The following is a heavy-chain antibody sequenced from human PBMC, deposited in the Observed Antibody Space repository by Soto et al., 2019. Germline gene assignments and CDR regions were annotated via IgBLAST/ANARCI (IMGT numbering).Heavy chain of an antibody. V-gene: IGHV4-39*07. J-gene: IGHJ4*02. Sequence: PSETLSLTCTVSGGSISSSSYYWGWIRQPPGKGLEWIGSIYYSGSTYYNPSLKSRVTISVDTSKNQFSLKLSSVTAADTAVYYCARGDYYDSSGYQYWGQGTLVTVSS. CDR2: IYYSGST. CDR1: GGSISSSSYY. CDR3: ARGDYYDSSGYQY. D-gene: IGHD3-22*01.